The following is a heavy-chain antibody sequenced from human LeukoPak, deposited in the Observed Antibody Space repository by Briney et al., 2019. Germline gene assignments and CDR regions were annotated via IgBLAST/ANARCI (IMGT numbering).Heavy chain of an antibody. CDR3: ARDEYDFWSGYLDYFDY. J-gene: IGHJ4*02. V-gene: IGHV3-7*01. D-gene: IGHD3-3*01. CDR1: GFTFSSYW. CDR2: IKQDGSEK. Sequence: PGGSLRLSCAASGFTFSSYWMSWVRQAPGKGLEWVANIKQDGSEKYYVDSVKGRFTISRDNAKNSLYLQMNSLGAEDTAVYYCARDEYDFWSGYLDYFDYWGQGTLVTVSS.